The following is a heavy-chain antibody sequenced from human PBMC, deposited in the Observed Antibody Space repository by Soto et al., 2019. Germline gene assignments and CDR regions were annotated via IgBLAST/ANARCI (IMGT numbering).Heavy chain of an antibody. D-gene: IGHD3-16*01. J-gene: IGHJ6*02. Sequence: GGSLRLSWAASGSTFSSYAMSWVRQAPGKGPEWVSAISGSGGSTYYADSVKGRFTISRDNSKNTLYLQMNSLRAEDTAVYYCAKVRGGSRRLGDYYYGMDVWGQGTTVTVSS. CDR3: AKVRGGSRRLGDYYYGMDV. V-gene: IGHV3-23*01. CDR1: GSTFSSYA. CDR2: ISGSGGST.